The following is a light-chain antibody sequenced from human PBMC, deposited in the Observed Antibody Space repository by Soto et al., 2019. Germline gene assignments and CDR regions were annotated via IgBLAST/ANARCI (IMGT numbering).Light chain of an antibody. CDR1: SSDVGGYNY. J-gene: IGLJ1*01. V-gene: IGLV2-8*01. Sequence: QSALTQPPSASGSPGQSVTISCTGTSSDVGGYNYVSWYQQHPGKAPKLMIYEVSKRPSGVPDRFSASKSGNTASLTVSGLQAEDEADYYCSSYAGSNYYVFGTGTKLTVL. CDR3: SSYAGSNYYV. CDR2: EVS.